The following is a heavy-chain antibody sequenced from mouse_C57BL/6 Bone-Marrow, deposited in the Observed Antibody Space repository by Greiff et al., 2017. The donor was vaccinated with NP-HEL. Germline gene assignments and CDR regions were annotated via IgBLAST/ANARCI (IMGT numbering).Heavy chain of an antibody. CDR1: GFTFSDYY. V-gene: IGHV5-12*01. D-gene: IGHD1-1*01. CDR2: ISNGGGST. J-gene: IGHJ3*01. CDR3: ARRHYYGSSSFAY. Sequence: EVQLVESGGGLVQPGGSLKLSCAASGFTFSDYYMYWVRQTPEKRLEWVAYISNGGGSTYYPDTVKGRFTISRDNAKNTLYLQMSRLKSEDTAMYYCARRHYYGSSSFAYWGQGTLVTVSA.